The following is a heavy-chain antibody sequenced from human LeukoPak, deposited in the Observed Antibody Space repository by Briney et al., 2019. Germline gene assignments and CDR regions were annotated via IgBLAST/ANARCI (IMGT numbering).Heavy chain of an antibody. CDR2: INHIGST. V-gene: IGHV4-34*01. J-gene: IGHJ4*02. D-gene: IGHD6-19*01. Sequence: SETLSLTCAVYGGSFSGYYWSWIRQPPGKGLEWIGEINHIGSTNYNPSLKSRVTISVDTSKNQFSLKLSSVTAADTAVYYCASVAVTRWGQGTLVTVSS. CDR3: ASVAVTR. CDR1: GGSFSGYY.